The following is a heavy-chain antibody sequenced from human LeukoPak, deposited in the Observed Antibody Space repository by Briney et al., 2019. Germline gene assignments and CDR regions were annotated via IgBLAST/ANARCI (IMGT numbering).Heavy chain of an antibody. D-gene: IGHD4-17*01. CDR3: ARTRAPYGDYLKYSDH. J-gene: IGHJ4*02. CDR1: GASVSSFY. CDR2: MYYSDRT. Sequence: PSETLSLTCTVSGASVSSFYWSWIRQPPGKGLEWIGYMYYSDRTNYNPSLKSRATISVDPSNRQISLSLTSVTAADTAFYYCARTRAPYGDYLKYSDHWGQGVLVTASS. V-gene: IGHV4-59*02.